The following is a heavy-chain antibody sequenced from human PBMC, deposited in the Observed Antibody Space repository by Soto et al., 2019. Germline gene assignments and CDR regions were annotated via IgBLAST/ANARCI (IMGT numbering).Heavy chain of an antibody. J-gene: IGHJ4*02. CDR2: INHDGRT. CDR3: AQLMLGYYYASGSGEY. D-gene: IGHD3-10*01. CDR1: GVSFSGYY. V-gene: IGHV4-34*01. Sequence: QVQLQQWGAGLLKPSETLSLTCAVNGVSFSGYYWSWIRQPPGKGLEWIGEINHDGRTNYNPSLKRRVTLSVDTSKTQFSPKLSSVTAADTAVYYCAQLMLGYYYASGSGEYWGQGTLVTVSS.